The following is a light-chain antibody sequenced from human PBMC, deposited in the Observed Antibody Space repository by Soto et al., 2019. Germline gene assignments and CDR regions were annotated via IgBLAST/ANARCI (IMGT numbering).Light chain of an antibody. J-gene: IGKJ1*01. CDR1: QSINSW. Sequence: DIQMTQSPSTLSASVGDSVTITCRASQSINSWLAWYQQKPGRAPKLLIYKASSLESGVPSRFSGSGSATEFTLTISSLQPDDFASYYCQQYNTNPWTFGQGTKVEIK. V-gene: IGKV1-5*03. CDR3: QQYNTNPWT. CDR2: KAS.